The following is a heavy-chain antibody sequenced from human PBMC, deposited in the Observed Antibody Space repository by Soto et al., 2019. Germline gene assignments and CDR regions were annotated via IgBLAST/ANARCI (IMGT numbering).Heavy chain of an antibody. Sequence: GGSLRLSCAASGFTFSSYAISWVRQAPGKGLEWVSAISGSGGSTYYADSVKGRFTISRDNSKNTLYLQMNSLRAEDTAVYYCAKDMSSGSYLYYYGMDVWGQGTTVTVSS. J-gene: IGHJ6*02. CDR1: GFTFSSYA. CDR3: AKDMSSGSYLYYYGMDV. D-gene: IGHD3-10*01. CDR2: ISGSGGST. V-gene: IGHV3-23*01.